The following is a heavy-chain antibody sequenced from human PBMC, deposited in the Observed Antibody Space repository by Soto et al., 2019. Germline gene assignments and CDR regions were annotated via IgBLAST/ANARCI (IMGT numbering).Heavy chain of an antibody. CDR2: ISGSGGST. Sequence: GGSLRLSCAASGFTFSSYAMSWVRQAPGKGLEWVSAISGSGGSTYYADSVKGRFTISRDNSKNTLYLQMNSLRAEDTAVYYCARGRYDFWSGYRFDYWGQGTLVTVSS. V-gene: IGHV3-23*01. D-gene: IGHD3-3*01. J-gene: IGHJ4*02. CDR3: ARGRYDFWSGYRFDY. CDR1: GFTFSSYA.